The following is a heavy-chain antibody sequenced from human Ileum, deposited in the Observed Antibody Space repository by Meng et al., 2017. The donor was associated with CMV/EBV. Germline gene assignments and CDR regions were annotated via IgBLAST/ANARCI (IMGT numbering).Heavy chain of an antibody. CDR1: GDSVDIAGYY. CDR3: ARYFGGYLDY. V-gene: IGHV4-30-4*01. CDR2: IYYNGNT. J-gene: IGHJ4*02. Sequence: TCSVSGDSVDIAGYYWSWIRQPPGKGLEWIGHIYYNGNTHYNPSLTSRLNISVDTSKNQFSLMLTSVTAADTAVYYCARYFGGYLDYWGQGTLVTVSS. D-gene: IGHD3-10*01.